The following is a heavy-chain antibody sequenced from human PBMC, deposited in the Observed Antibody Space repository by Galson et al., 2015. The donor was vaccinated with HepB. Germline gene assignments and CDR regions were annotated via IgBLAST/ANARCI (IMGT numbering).Heavy chain of an antibody. CDR3: AKEGIAAAGFDP. Sequence: SLRLSCAASGFTFSSYGMHWVRQASGKGLEWVAVISYDGSNKYYADSVKGRFTISRDNSKNTLYLQMNSLRAEDTAVYYCAKEGIAAAGFDPWGQGTLVTVSS. CDR1: GFTFSSYG. CDR2: ISYDGSNK. J-gene: IGHJ5*02. D-gene: IGHD6-13*01. V-gene: IGHV3-30*18.